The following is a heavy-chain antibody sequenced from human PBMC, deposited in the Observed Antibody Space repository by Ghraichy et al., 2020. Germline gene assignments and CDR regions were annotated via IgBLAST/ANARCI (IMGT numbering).Heavy chain of an antibody. CDR2: TYYTGST. Sequence: SETLSLTCTVSGGSISSSSYYWGWIRQPPGEGLEWIGSTYYTGSTYCNPSLKSRVTISVDTSKNQLSLKLSSVTATDTAVYYCARQAIAVAGTWYFDLWGRGTLVTVSS. J-gene: IGHJ2*01. V-gene: IGHV4-39*01. CDR1: GGSISSSSYY. CDR3: ARQAIAVAGTWYFDL. D-gene: IGHD6-19*01.